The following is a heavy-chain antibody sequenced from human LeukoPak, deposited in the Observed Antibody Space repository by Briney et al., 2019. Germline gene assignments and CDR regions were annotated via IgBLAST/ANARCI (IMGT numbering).Heavy chain of an antibody. CDR2: ISGSGGRT. Sequence: GGSLRLSCVASGFTLRSYVMSWVRQAPGKGLEWVSAISGSGGRTYCADSVKGRFTISRDNSKNTLYLQMNSLRAEDTAVYYCAKRFVGTNYYDSSGPYWYFDLWGRGTLVTVSS. CDR1: GFTLRSYV. V-gene: IGHV3-23*01. D-gene: IGHD3-22*01. J-gene: IGHJ2*01. CDR3: AKRFVGTNYYDSSGPYWYFDL.